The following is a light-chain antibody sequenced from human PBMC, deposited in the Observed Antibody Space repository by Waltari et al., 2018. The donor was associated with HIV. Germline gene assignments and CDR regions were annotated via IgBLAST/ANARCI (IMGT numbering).Light chain of an antibody. V-gene: IGKV3-20*01. Sequence: EIVLTPSPGTLYLSPGEPATLSCRASQNVRSIYLAWYQQKPGQAPRLLIYDASKSATGIPDRFSGSGSGTDFTLTISRLEPEDFAVYYCQQYGGAPPITFGQGTRLEIK. CDR3: QQYGGAPPIT. J-gene: IGKJ5*01. CDR2: DAS. CDR1: QNVRSIY.